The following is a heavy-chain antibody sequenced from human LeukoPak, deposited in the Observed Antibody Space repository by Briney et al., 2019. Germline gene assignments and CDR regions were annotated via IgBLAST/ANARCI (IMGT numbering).Heavy chain of an antibody. D-gene: IGHD2-2*01. CDR2: ISYDGSNK. J-gene: IGHJ5*02. CDR3: AKEYGIVVVPAANTGFDP. V-gene: IGHV3-30*18. CDR1: GFTFSSYG. Sequence: GGSLRLSCAASGFTFSSYGMHWVRQAPGKGLEWVAVISYDGSNKYYADSVKGRFTISRDNSKNTLYLQMNSLRAEDTAVYYCAKEYGIVVVPAANTGFDPWGQGTLVTVSS.